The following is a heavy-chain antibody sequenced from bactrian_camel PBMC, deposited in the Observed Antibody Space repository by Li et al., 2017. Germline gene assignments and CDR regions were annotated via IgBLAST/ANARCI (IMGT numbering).Heavy chain of an antibody. CDR2: IDTNGNT. V-gene: IGHV3S57*01. CDR1: GDTGSRSR. J-gene: IGHJ7*01. Sequence: QLVESGGAPVQTGGSLRLSCVAFGDTGSRSRMGWIRQAAGKEREVVAAIDTNGNTVYADSVKGRFTISRDNAKNTMYLQMDSLKPEGTAMYYCAAVESGLIETTYCGGRGVGPHYGMDYWGKGTQVTVS. D-gene: IGHD2*01.